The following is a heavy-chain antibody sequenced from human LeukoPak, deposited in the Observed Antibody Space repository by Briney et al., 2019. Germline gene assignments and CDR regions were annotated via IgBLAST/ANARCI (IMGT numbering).Heavy chain of an antibody. Sequence: ASVKVSCKASGYTFTGYYMHWVRQAPGQGLEWMGWINPNSGGTNYAQKFQGRVTMTRDTSISTAYMELSRLRSDDTAVYYCAREFVVVVPAATYYYYGMDVWGQGTTVTASS. D-gene: IGHD2-2*01. CDR3: AREFVVVVPAATYYYYGMDV. V-gene: IGHV1-2*02. CDR2: INPNSGGT. J-gene: IGHJ6*02. CDR1: GYTFTGYY.